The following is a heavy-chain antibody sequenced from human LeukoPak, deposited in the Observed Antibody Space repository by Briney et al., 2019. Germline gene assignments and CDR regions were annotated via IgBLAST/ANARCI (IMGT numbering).Heavy chain of an antibody. Sequence: PSETLSLTCTVSGGSISSYYWSWIRQPPVKGLEWIGYIHYSGSTNYNPSLKSRVTISVDTSKNQFSLKLSSVTAADTAVYFCARDPSSYYYGLDVWGQGTTVTVSS. J-gene: IGHJ6*02. CDR2: IHYSGST. V-gene: IGHV4-59*01. D-gene: IGHD6-6*01. CDR1: GGSISSYY. CDR3: ARDPSSYYYGLDV.